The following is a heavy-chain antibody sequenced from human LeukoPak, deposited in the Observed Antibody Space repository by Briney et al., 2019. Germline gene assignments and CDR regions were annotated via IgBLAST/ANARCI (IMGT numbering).Heavy chain of an antibody. J-gene: IGHJ5*02. CDR2: ISYDGSNK. V-gene: IGHV3-30-3*01. CDR3: ARDGSYSSSTKGWFDP. CDR1: GFTFSSFW. D-gene: IGHD6-6*01. Sequence: GGSLRLSCVASGFTFSSFWMSWVRQAPGKGLEWVAVISYDGSNKYYADSVKGRFTISRDNSKNTLYLQMNSLRAEDTAVYYCARDGSYSSSTKGWFDPWGQGTLVTVSS.